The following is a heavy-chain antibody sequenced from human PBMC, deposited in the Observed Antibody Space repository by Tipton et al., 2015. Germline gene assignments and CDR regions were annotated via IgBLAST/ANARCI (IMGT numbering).Heavy chain of an antibody. CDR2: INHVGGT. Sequence: TLSLTCAVYGGSFSGYYWSWIRQPPGKGLEWIGEINHVGGTNYNPSLKSRVTISVDTSKNQFSLKLTSVTAADTAVYYCARLPNAESRVDMATWGQGILVTVSS. CDR3: ARLPNAESRVDMAT. J-gene: IGHJ5*02. D-gene: IGHD5-24*01. CDR1: GGSFSGYY. V-gene: IGHV4-34*01.